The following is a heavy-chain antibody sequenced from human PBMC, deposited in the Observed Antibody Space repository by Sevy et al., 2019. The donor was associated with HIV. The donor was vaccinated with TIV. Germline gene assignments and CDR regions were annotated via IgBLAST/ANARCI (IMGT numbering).Heavy chain of an antibody. J-gene: IGHJ4*02. CDR3: ARVAVEYCTNDCYHRFDH. D-gene: IGHD2-8*01. CDR1: GFTFPIYS. Sequence: GGSLRLSCVASGFTFPIYSVVWVRRAPGKGLEWLTLISYDGNNRYYADSVKGRFTISRDNSNNILYLQMTSLSVEDTALYFCARVAVEYCTNDCYHRFDHWGLGTLVTVSS. CDR2: ISYDGNNR. V-gene: IGHV3-30*04.